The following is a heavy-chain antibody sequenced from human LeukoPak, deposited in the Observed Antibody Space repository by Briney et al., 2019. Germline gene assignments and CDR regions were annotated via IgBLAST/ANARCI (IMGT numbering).Heavy chain of an antibody. J-gene: IGHJ4*02. CDR2: INTNTGGT. Sequence: ASVKVSCKPSGYTFTAYYMHWVRQAPGQGPEWMGWINTNTGGTYYAQGFQGRVTMTRDTSISTAYMELSSLTSDDTAMYYCARGAGSGIAAHHDWWGQGTLVTVSS. CDR3: ARGAGSGIAAHHDW. D-gene: IGHD6-13*01. V-gene: IGHV1-2*02. CDR1: GYTFTAYY.